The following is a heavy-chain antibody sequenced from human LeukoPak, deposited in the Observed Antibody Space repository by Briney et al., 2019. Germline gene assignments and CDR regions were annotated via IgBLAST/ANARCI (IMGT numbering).Heavy chain of an antibody. Sequence: SETLSLTCAVYGGSFSGYYWSWIRQPPGKGLEWIGEINHSGSTNYNPSLKSRVTISVDTSKNQFSLKLSSVIAADTAVYYCARGTGYSSGWFYWGRGTLVTVSS. D-gene: IGHD6-19*01. V-gene: IGHV4-34*01. J-gene: IGHJ4*02. CDR3: ARGTGYSSGWFY. CDR1: GGSFSGYY. CDR2: INHSGST.